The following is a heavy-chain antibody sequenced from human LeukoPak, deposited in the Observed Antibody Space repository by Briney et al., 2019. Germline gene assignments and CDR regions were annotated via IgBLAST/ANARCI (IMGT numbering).Heavy chain of an antibody. J-gene: IGHJ4*02. V-gene: IGHV3-23*01. CDR2: ISGSGGST. CDR1: GFTFSSYS. D-gene: IGHD3-22*01. CDR3: AKSDYYDSSGPFDY. Sequence: GGSLRLSCAASGFTFSSYSMNWVRQAPGKGLEWVSAISGSGGSTYYADSVKGRFTISRDNSKNTLYLQMNSLRAEDTALYYCAKSDYYDSSGPFDYRGQGTLVTVSS.